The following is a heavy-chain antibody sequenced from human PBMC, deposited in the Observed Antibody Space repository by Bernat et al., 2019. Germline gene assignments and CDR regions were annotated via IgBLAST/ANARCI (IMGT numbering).Heavy chain of an antibody. Sequence: EVQLLESGGGLVQPGGSLRLSCAASGFTFSSYAMSRVRQAPGKGLEWVSAISGSGGSTYYADSVKGRFTISRDNSKNTLYLQMNSLRAEDTAVYYCAKVGGTAMVYYYYYMDVWGKGTAVTVSS. D-gene: IGHD5-18*01. CDR3: AKVGGTAMVYYYYYMDV. J-gene: IGHJ6*03. CDR1: GFTFSSYA. CDR2: ISGSGGST. V-gene: IGHV3-23*01.